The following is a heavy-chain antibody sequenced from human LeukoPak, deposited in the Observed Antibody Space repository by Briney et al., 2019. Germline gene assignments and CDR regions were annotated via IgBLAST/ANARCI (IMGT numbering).Heavy chain of an antibody. CDR2: INHSGST. J-gene: IGHJ5*02. CDR1: GGSFSGYY. D-gene: IGHD3-22*01. Sequence: TSETLSLTCAVYGGSFSGYYWSWIRQPPGKGLEWIGEINHSGSTNYNPSLKSRVTISVDTSKNQFSLKLSSVTAADTAVYYCARGALYYYDSSGYHLAWFDPWGQGTLVTVSS. CDR3: ARGALYYYDSSGYHLAWFDP. V-gene: IGHV4-34*01.